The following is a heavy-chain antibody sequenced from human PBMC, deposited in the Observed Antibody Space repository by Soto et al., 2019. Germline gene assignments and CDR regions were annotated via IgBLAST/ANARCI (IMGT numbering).Heavy chain of an antibody. V-gene: IGHV1-69*13. Sequence: GASVKVSCKASGGTFSSYAISWVRQAPGQGLEWMGGIIPIFGTANYAQKFQGRVTITADESTSTAYMELSSLRSEDTAVYYCARVRRGYCSGGSCRQFDYWGQGTRVTVSA. CDR3: ARVRRGYCSGGSCRQFDY. J-gene: IGHJ4*02. D-gene: IGHD2-15*01. CDR2: IIPIFGTA. CDR1: GGTFSSYA.